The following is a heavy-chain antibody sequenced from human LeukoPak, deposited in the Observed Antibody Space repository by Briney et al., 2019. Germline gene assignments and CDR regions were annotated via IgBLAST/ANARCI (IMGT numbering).Heavy chain of an antibody. V-gene: IGHV4-30-4*08. J-gene: IGHJ4*02. CDR1: GGSISSGDYY. D-gene: IGHD6-13*01. CDR2: IYYSGST. CDR3: ARKAASHPRGYFDY. Sequence: SETLSLTCTVSGGSISSGDYYWSWIRQPPGKGLEWIGYIYYSGSTYYNPSLKSRVTISVDTSKNQFSLKLSSVTAADTAVYYCARKAASHPRGYFDYWGQGTLVTVSS.